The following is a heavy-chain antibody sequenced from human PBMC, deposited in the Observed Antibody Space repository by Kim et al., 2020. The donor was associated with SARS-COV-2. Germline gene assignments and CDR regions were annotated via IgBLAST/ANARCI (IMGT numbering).Heavy chain of an antibody. CDR3: TSGDSSSSDYYYYGMDV. J-gene: IGHJ6*02. D-gene: IGHD6-6*01. V-gene: IGHV3-15*01. Sequence: VKGRLTISRDESKNTLYLQMNSLKTEDTAVYYSTSGDSSSSDYYYYGMDVWGQGTTVTVSS.